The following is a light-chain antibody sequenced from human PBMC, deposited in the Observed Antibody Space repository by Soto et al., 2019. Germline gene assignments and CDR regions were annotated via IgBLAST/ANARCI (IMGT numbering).Light chain of an antibody. V-gene: IGLV2-8*01. CDR2: EVS. CDR1: SKDVVDYNY. J-gene: IGLJ2*01. CDR3: SSYGGSNNHVV. Sequence: QSVLTQPPSASGSPGQAVTISCTGTSKDVVDYNYVSWYQQHPGKAPKLMIYEVSKRPSGVPDRFSGSKSGNTASLTVSGLQAEDEADYYCSSYGGSNNHVVFGGGTKLTVL.